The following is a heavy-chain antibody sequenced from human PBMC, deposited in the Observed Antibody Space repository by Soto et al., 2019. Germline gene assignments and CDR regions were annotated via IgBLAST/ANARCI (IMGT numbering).Heavy chain of an antibody. CDR2: ISYDGNNK. CDR3: ARDPTTRFYFGY. J-gene: IGHJ4*02. CDR1: GFTFSSYA. D-gene: IGHD1-1*01. Sequence: SLRLSCAASGFTFSSYAMDWVRQAPGKGLEWVAVISYDGNNKKYAESVKGRFTISRDNSMNTLYLQMSSLRPEDTAVYHCARDPTTRFYFGYWGQGTLVTVSS. V-gene: IGHV3-30-3*01.